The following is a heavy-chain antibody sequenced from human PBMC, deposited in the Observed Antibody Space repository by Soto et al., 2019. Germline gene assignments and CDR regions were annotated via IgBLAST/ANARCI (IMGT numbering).Heavy chain of an antibody. D-gene: IGHD2-15*01. CDR2: INAGNGNT. CDR1: GYTFTSYA. J-gene: IGHJ4*02. CDR3: ARGYCSGGSCYSGIDY. Sequence: ASVKVSCKASGYTFTSYAMHWVRQAPGQRLEWMGWINAGNGNTKYSQKFQGRVTITRDTSASTAYMELSSLRSEDTAVYYCARGYCSGGSCYSGIDYWGQGTLVTVYS. V-gene: IGHV1-3*01.